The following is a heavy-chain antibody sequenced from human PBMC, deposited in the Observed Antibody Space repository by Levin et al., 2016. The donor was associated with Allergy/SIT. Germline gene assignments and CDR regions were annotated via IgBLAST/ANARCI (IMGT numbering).Heavy chain of an antibody. CDR2: INQDGSEK. Sequence: WIRQPPGKGLEWVANINQDGSEKYYVDSVKGRFTISRDNAKNSLYLQMNSLRAEDTAVYYCARVRGDYFRFDFWGQGTLVTVSS. CDR3: ARVRGDYFRFDF. J-gene: IGHJ4*02. V-gene: IGHV3-7*03. D-gene: IGHD4-17*01.